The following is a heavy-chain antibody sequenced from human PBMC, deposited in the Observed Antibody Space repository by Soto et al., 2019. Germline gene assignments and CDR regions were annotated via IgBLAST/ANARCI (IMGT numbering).Heavy chain of an antibody. Sequence: EVQLVESGGGLVQPGGSLRLSCAASGFTFSDHYMDWVRQAPGKGLEWVGRSKNKADSYTTEYAASVKGRFTISRDGSKNSLFLQTDSLTTEDTAVYHCAVWGSGNDFGAAWGQGILVTVSS. V-gene: IGHV3-72*01. CDR1: GFTFSDHY. J-gene: IGHJ5*02. CDR3: AVWGSGNDFGAA. D-gene: IGHD3-10*01. CDR2: SKNKADSYTT.